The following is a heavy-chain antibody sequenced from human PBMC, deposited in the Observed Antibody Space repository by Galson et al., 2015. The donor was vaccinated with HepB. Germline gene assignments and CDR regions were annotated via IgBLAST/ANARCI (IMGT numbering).Heavy chain of an antibody. CDR1: GFTFNNYG. Sequence: SLRLSCAASGFTFNNYGMHWVRKAPGKGLEWVAVLSSDGSFKDYADSVKGRFTISRDNSNNIFSLHMSSPRIEDTAVYYCVRAPGRVSAPNKPFGMDVWGQGTTVIVSS. J-gene: IGHJ6*02. D-gene: IGHD1/OR15-1a*01. V-gene: IGHV3-30*03. CDR3: VRAPGRVSAPNKPFGMDV. CDR2: LSSDGSFK.